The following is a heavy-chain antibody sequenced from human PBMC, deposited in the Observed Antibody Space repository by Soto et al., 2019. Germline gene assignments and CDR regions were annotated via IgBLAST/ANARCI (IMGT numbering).Heavy chain of an antibody. CDR3: AKAGYCTRGNCYDYYRYGMDV. Sequence: VQMEESGGGVVQPGRSLRLTCAVSGFTFSDYGMHWVRQAPLKGLEWVAVVSYDGSSEFYADSVKGRFTISRDNSKNTLHLQMNSLRPEDTAVYYCAKAGYCTRGNCYDYYRYGMDVWGHGTAVTVSS. CDR1: GFTFSDYG. V-gene: IGHV3-30*18. D-gene: IGHD3-10*01. CDR2: VSYDGSSE. J-gene: IGHJ6*02.